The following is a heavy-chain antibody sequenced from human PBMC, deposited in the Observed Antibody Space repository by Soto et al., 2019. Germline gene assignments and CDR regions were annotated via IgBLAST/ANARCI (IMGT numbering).Heavy chain of an antibody. CDR1: GGSISSSSYY. CDR3: ARRGHYYYGMDV. J-gene: IGHJ6*02. CDR2: IYYSGST. V-gene: IGHV4-39*01. Sequence: SETLSLTCTVSGGSISSSSYYWGWIRQPPGKGLEWIGSIYYSGSTYYNPSLKSRVTISVDTSKNQFSLKLSSVTAADTAVYYCARRGHYYYGMDVWGQGTTVT.